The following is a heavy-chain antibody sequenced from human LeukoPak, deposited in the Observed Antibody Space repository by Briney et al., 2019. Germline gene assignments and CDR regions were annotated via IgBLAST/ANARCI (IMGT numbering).Heavy chain of an antibody. D-gene: IGHD6-13*01. J-gene: IGHJ1*01. CDR3: ARGYPLSTTAAGTYFQH. Sequence: ASVKVSCRASGYXFSGYYMHWVRQAPGQGLEWLGWINPNSGGTNYAHKFQGRVTMTRDTCISTAYMELSRLRSDDTAVYYCARGYPLSTTAAGTYFQHWGQGTLVTVSS. V-gene: IGHV1-2*07. CDR1: GYXFSGYY. CDR2: INPNSGGT.